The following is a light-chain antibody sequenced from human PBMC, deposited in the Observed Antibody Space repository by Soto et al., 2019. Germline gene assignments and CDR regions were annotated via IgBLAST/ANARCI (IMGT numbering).Light chain of an antibody. V-gene: IGKV3-11*01. CDR1: QSVSTY. CDR3: QQRSSWIT. J-gene: IGKJ5*01. Sequence: ETVITQSPATLSVSPGERATLSCRASQSVSTYLAWYQQKPGQDPRLLIYDASNRATGIPARFTGSGSATDFTLAISSVEPEDFAVYYCQQRSSWITFGQGTRLEIK. CDR2: DAS.